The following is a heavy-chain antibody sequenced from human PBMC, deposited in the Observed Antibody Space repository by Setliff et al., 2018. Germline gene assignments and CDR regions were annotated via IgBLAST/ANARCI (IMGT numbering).Heavy chain of an antibody. CDR2: IYIGGSA. D-gene: IGHD6-19*01. CDR3: AREQWLDPPGYYYMDV. V-gene: IGHV4-4*07. Sequence: SLTCTVSGGSIISSYYWSWIRQPAGKGLEWIGHIYIGGSANYNPSLKSRVTMSIDTSKNQFSLKLNSVTAADMAVYYCAREQWLDPPGYYYMDVWAKGTTVTVSS. CDR1: GGSIISSYY. J-gene: IGHJ6*03.